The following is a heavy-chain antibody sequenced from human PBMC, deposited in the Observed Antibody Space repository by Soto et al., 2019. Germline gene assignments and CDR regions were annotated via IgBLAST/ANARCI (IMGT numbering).Heavy chain of an antibody. CDR3: ARAPRGNYGYPSYFDY. CDR2: VYHSGST. V-gene: IGHV4-4*02. D-gene: IGHD3-10*01. J-gene: IGHJ4*02. Sequence: SETLSLTCAVSGGSISTSNWWSWVRQPPGKGLEWIGEVYHSGSTNYNPSLKSRVTISVDTSKNQFSLKLSSVTAADTAVYYCARAPRGNYGYPSYFDYWGQGTLVTVSS. CDR1: GGSISTSNW.